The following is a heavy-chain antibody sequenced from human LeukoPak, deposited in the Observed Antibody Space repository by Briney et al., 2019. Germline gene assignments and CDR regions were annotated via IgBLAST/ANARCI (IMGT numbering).Heavy chain of an antibody. D-gene: IGHD1-26*01. V-gene: IGHV4-59*08. Sequence: SETLSLTCTVSGGSISSYYWSWIRQPPGKGLEWIGYIYYTGSTNYNPSLKSRVTMSVDTSKNQFSLKLSSVTAADTAVYYCASHRYSANYYDDYWSQGTLVTVSS. J-gene: IGHJ4*02. CDR2: IYYTGST. CDR1: GGSISSYY. CDR3: ASHRYSANYYDDY.